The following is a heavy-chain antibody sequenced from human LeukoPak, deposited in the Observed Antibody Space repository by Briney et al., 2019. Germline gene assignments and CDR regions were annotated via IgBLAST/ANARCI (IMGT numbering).Heavy chain of an antibody. Sequence: GASVKVFCKASGGTFSSYAISWVRQAPGQGLEWMGGIIPIFGTVNYAQKFQGRVTITADESTSIAYMELSSLRSEDTAVFYCAGSLKFITMIPHYWGQGTLVTVSS. V-gene: IGHV1-69*01. CDR2: IIPIFGTV. J-gene: IGHJ4*02. CDR3: AGSLKFITMIPHY. CDR1: GGTFSSYA. D-gene: IGHD3-22*01.